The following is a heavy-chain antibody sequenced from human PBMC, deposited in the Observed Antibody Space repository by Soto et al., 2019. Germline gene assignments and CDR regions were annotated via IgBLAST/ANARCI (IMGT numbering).Heavy chain of an antibody. CDR2: IIPMLGMS. J-gene: IGHJ4*02. CDR3: ATSYGSGSRPFDY. D-gene: IGHD3-10*01. CDR1: GDTFNFYT. V-gene: IGHV1-69*02. Sequence: VQLVQSGAEVKKPGSSVKGSCKASGDTFNFYTISWVRQAPGQGLEWMGRIIPMLGMSNYAQKFQDRVTIIADKSTSTAYMQLSSLRSEDTAIYYCATSYGSGSRPFDYWGQGTLVTVSS.